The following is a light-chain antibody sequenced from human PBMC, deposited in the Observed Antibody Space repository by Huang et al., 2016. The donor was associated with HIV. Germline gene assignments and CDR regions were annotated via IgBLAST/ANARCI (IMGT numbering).Light chain of an antibody. Sequence: DIQMTQSPSSLSASLGDRITISCRASQGIGTYLAWYQHKPEKVPNLLIYAASTLQSGVPFRFSGSGSGTNFTLTIGSLQPEDVASYYCQKYNNVPRTFGHGTKVEIK. CDR1: QGIGTY. CDR3: QKYNNVPRT. V-gene: IGKV1-27*01. J-gene: IGKJ1*01. CDR2: AAS.